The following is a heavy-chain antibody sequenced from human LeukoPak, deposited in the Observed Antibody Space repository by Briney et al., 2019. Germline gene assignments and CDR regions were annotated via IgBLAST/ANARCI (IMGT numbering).Heavy chain of an antibody. CDR1: GGSISSSSYY. CDR3: ARVSPSIASDDY. CDR2: IYYSGST. V-gene: IGHV4-39*07. D-gene: IGHD6-6*01. Sequence: PSETLSLTCTVSGGSISSSSYYWGWIRQPPGKGLEWIGSIYYSGSTYYNPSLKSRVTISVDTSKNQFSLKLSSVTAADTAVYYCARVSPSIASDDYWGQGTLVTVSS. J-gene: IGHJ4*02.